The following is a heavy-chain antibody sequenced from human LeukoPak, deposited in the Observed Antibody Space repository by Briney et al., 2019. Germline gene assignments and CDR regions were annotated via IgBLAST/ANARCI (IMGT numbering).Heavy chain of an antibody. D-gene: IGHD6-19*01. CDR3: ARVVDREGYSSGWYPIYFDY. V-gene: IGHV3-21*01. CDR2: ISSSSSYI. J-gene: IGHJ4*02. CDR1: GFTFSSYS. Sequence: KSGGSLRLSCAASGFTFSSYSMNWVRQAPGKGLEWVSSISSSSSYIYYADSVKGRFTISRDNAKNSLYLQMNSLSAEDTAVYYCARVVDREGYSSGWYPIYFDYWGQGTLVTVSS.